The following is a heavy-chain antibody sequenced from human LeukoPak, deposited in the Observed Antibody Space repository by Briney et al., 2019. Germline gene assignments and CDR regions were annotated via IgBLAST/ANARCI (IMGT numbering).Heavy chain of an antibody. J-gene: IGHJ4*02. CDR2: IYYSGNT. D-gene: IGHD4-17*01. CDR1: GVSISSGGYY. Sequence: PSQTLSLTCTVSGVSISSGGYYWNWIRQHPGKGLEWIVYIYYSGNTYYNPSLKSRVTISVDTSKTQFSLKLSSVTAADTAVYYCAREGDYGDRAFDHWGQGTLVTVSS. V-gene: IGHV4-31*03. CDR3: AREGDYGDRAFDH.